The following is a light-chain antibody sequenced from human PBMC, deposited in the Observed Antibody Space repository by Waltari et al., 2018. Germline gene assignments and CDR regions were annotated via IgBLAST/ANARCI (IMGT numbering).Light chain of an antibody. CDR3: QQYNSYTWT. Sequence: DIQMTQPPSPLASSVGDRVTITCRASQNINSWLAWYQQKPGKAPKLLIYKASNLESGVPSRFSGSGSGTEFTLTISSLQPDDFATYHCQQYNSYTWTFGQGTKVEIK. J-gene: IGKJ1*01. CDR2: KAS. CDR1: QNINSW. V-gene: IGKV1-5*03.